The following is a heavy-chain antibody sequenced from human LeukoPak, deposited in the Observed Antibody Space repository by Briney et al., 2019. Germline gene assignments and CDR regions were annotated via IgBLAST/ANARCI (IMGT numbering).Heavy chain of an antibody. CDR1: GFPFYSYW. V-gene: IGHV3-7*01. CDR2: IRHDGSTK. D-gene: IGHD1-26*01. CDR3: ARASGSPTPGDDAFDI. J-gene: IGHJ3*02. Sequence: GGSLRLSCTASGFPFYSYWMTWVRQTPGKGLEWVANIRHDGSTKYYVDSVKGRFTISRDNAKNSLYLQMNSLRAEDTAVYYCARASGSPTPGDDAFDIWGQGTMVTVSS.